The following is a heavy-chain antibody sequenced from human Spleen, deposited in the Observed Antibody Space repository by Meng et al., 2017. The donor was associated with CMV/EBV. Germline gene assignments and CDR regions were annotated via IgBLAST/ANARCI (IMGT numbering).Heavy chain of an antibody. V-gene: IGHV3-21*01. J-gene: IGHJ4*02. CDR3: SRGGYDIWTGYPF. CDR1: GFTFSNYN. D-gene: IGHD3-9*01. Sequence: ETLSLTCAASGFTFSNYNMNWVRQAPGKGLEWVSSISSSSSYIYYADPVKGRFTISRDNAKNSLYLQMNSLRVEDTAVYYCSRGGYDIWTGYPFWGQGTLVTVSS. CDR2: ISSSSSYI.